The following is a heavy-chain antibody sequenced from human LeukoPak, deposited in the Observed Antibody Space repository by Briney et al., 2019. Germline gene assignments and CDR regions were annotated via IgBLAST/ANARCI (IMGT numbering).Heavy chain of an antibody. CDR3: ARETSRIIYY. CDR1: GYSISSGYY. J-gene: IGHJ4*02. V-gene: IGHV4-38-2*02. CDR2: VYHNGNT. Sequence: SETLSLTCTVSGYSISSGYYWGWIRQPPGTGLEWIANVYHNGNTFYNPSLKSRVTISVDTSNNQFSLTLTSVTAADTAVYFCARETSRIIYYWGQGMLVTVSS.